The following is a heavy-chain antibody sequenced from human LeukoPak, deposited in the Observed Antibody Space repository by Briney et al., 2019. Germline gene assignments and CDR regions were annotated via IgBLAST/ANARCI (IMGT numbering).Heavy chain of an antibody. CDR3: ARDLYYYGSGTYPTPHY. J-gene: IGHJ4*02. CDR2: INPNSGGT. CDR1: GYTFTGYY. D-gene: IGHD3-10*01. V-gene: IGHV1-2*02. Sequence: ALVKVSCKASGYTFTGYYMHWVRQAPGQGLEWMGWINPNSGGTNYAQKFQGRVTMTRDTSISTAYMELSRLRSDDTAVYYCARDLYYYGSGTYPTPHYWGQGTLVTVSS.